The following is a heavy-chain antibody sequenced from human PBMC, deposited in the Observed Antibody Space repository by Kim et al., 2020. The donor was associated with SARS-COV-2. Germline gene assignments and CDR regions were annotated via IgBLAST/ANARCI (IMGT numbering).Heavy chain of an antibody. V-gene: IGHV3-23*01. D-gene: IGHD3-10*01. Sequence: GGSLRLSCAASGFTFSSYAMSWVRQAPGKGLEWVSAISGSGGSTYYADSVKGRFTISRDNSKNTLYLQMNSLRAEDTAVYYCAKDPDYYGSGSYNYWGQGTLVTVSS. CDR3: AKDPDYYGSGSYNY. CDR2: ISGSGGST. CDR1: GFTFSSYA. J-gene: IGHJ4*02.